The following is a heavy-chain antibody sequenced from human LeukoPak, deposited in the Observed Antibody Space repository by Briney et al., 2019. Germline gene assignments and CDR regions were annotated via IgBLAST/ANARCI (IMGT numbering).Heavy chain of an antibody. D-gene: IGHD3-16*01. V-gene: IGHV4-59*04. CDR3: ALGGDLDY. J-gene: IGHJ4*02. CDR1: GGSISSYY. Sequence: PSETLSLTCTVSGGSISSYYWSWIRQPPGKGLEWIGYIYYSGSTNYNPSLKSRVTMSVDTSKNQFSLKLTSMTAADTAVYYCALGGDLDYWGQGTLVSVSS. CDR2: IYYSGST.